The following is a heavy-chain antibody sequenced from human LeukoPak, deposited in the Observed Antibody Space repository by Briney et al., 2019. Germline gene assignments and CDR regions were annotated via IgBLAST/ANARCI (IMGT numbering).Heavy chain of an antibody. CDR2: ISSSSSYI. V-gene: IGHV3-21*01. D-gene: IGHD6-13*01. CDR1: GFTFSSYS. Sequence: GGSLRLSCAASGFTFSSYSMNWVRRAPGKGLEWVSSISSSSSYIYYADSVKGRFTISRDNAKNSLYLQMNSLRAEDTAVYYCAKVYSSSWQNWFDPWGQGTLVTVSS. J-gene: IGHJ5*02. CDR3: AKVYSSSWQNWFDP.